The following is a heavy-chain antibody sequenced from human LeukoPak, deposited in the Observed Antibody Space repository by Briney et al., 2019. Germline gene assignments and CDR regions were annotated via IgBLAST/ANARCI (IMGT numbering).Heavy chain of an antibody. Sequence: GGSLRLSCAASGFTFSSYAMSWVRQAPGKGLEWVSAISGSGGSTYYADSVKGRFTISRDNSKSTLYLQMNSLRAEDTAVYYCAKEVWRRTVTTPLDNWGQGTLVTVSS. CDR1: GFTFSSYA. V-gene: IGHV3-23*01. CDR2: ISGSGGST. D-gene: IGHD4-17*01. CDR3: AKEVWRRTVTTPLDN. J-gene: IGHJ4*02.